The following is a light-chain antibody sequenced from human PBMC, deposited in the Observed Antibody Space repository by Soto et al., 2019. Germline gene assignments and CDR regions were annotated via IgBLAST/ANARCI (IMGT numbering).Light chain of an antibody. CDR3: SSYTSSSTRV. J-gene: IGLJ1*01. CDR1: SSDVGGYNY. V-gene: IGLV2-14*01. CDR2: DVS. Sequence: QSVLTQPASVSGSPGQSITISCTGTSSDVGGYNYVSWYQQHPGKAPKLMIYDVSNQPSGVSNRFSGSKSGNTASLTISGLHAEDEADYYCSSYTSSSTRVFGTGTKLTVL.